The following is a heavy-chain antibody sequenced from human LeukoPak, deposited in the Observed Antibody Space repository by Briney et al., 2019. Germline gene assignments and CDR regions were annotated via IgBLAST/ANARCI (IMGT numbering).Heavy chain of an antibody. CDR2: IKSKTDGGTT. V-gene: IGHV3-15*01. Sequence: PGGSLRLSCAASGFTFSNAWMSWVRQAPGKGLEWVGRIKSKTDGGTTDYAAPVKGRFTISRDDSKNTLYLQMNSLKTEDTAVYYCTRHLLQTHCSSTSCYIRDDAFDIWGQGTMVTVSS. CDR1: GFTFSNAW. D-gene: IGHD2-2*02. J-gene: IGHJ3*02. CDR3: TRHLLQTHCSSTSCYIRDDAFDI.